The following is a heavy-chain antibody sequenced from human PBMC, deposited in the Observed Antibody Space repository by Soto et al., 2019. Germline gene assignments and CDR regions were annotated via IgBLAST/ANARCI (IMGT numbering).Heavy chain of an antibody. D-gene: IGHD4-4*01. Sequence: GGSLRLSCAASGFTFSSYGMHWVRQAPGKGLEWVAVISSDGTSRFYADSVKGRFTISRDNSKNTLYLQMSSLRAEDTAMYYCAKVRVKDYYYYAMDVWGQGTTVTVS. CDR2: ISSDGTSR. CDR3: AKVRVKDYYYYAMDV. CDR1: GFTFSSYG. V-gene: IGHV3-30*18. J-gene: IGHJ6*02.